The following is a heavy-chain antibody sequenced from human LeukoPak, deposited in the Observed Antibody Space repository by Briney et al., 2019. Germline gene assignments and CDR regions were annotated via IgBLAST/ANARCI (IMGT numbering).Heavy chain of an antibody. D-gene: IGHD3-10*01. CDR1: GFTFSSYG. CDR2: IRYDGSNK. Sequence: GGSLRLSCAASGFTFSSYGMHWVRQAPGKGLEWVAFIRYDGSNKYYADPVKGRFTISRDNSKNTLYLQMNSLRAEDTAVYYCAKDLLWFGESWWGTDFDYWGQGTLVTVSS. CDR3: AKDLLWFGESWWGTDFDY. J-gene: IGHJ4*02. V-gene: IGHV3-30*02.